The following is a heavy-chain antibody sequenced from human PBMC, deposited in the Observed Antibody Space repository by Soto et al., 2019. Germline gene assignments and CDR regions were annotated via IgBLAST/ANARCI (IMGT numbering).Heavy chain of an antibody. CDR1: GGTFRFYT. V-gene: IGHV1-69*02. D-gene: IGHD3-10*01. CDR2: IIPMLRMA. CDR3: ATNYGSGSAHFDY. Sequence: QVQLVQSGAEVKKPGSSVKVSCTASGGTFRFYTINWVRQVPGQGLEWMGRIIPMLRMANFAQKFQGRVTMPADESTSTAYLDLSSLRSEDTAVYYCATNYGSGSAHFDYWGQGTLVTVSS. J-gene: IGHJ4*02.